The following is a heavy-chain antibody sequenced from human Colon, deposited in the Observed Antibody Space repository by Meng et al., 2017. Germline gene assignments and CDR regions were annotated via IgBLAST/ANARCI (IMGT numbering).Heavy chain of an antibody. J-gene: IGHJ4*02. V-gene: IGHV1-18*01. D-gene: IGHD3-22*01. CDR2: VSTNNGDT. Sequence: VLLVQSGAQVKNPGASVKVSFQASGYTFPNAGISWVRQDPGQGLEWMGWVSTNNGDTKYAQRLQGRVTMTTDTTTNTAYMELRTLRSDDTAVYYCARLGYYDNSGIPRPFDYWGQGTLVTVSS. CDR3: ARLGYYDNSGIPRPFDY. CDR1: GYTFPNAG.